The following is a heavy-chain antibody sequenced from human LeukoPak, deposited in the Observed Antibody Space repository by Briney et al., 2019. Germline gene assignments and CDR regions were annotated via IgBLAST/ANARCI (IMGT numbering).Heavy chain of an antibody. Sequence: SETLSLTCTVSGGSISSYYWSWIRQPPGKGLEWIGYIYYSGSTNYNPSLKSRVTISVDTSKNQFSLKLSSVTAADTAVYYCARDSAYPSSGYDYWGQGTLVTVSS. CDR1: GGSISSYY. CDR3: ARDSAYPSSGYDY. D-gene: IGHD3-22*01. J-gene: IGHJ4*02. CDR2: IYYSGST. V-gene: IGHV4-59*12.